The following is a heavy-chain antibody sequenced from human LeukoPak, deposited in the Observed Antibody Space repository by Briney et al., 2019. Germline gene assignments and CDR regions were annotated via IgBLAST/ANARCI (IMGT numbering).Heavy chain of an antibody. D-gene: IGHD7-27*01. Sequence: IPGGSLRLSCAASGFSFSSYSMNWVRQAPGKGLEWVSSITSSSSYIYYADSVKGRFTISGDNAKNSLYLQMNSLRAEDTALYYCAKDITSLTGTAPEFDYWGQGTLVTVSS. CDR2: ITSSSSYI. CDR3: AKDITSLTGTAPEFDY. V-gene: IGHV3-21*04. J-gene: IGHJ4*02. CDR1: GFSFSSYS.